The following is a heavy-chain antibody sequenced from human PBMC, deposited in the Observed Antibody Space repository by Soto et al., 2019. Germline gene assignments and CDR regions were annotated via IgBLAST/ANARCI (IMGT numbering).Heavy chain of an antibody. CDR1: GYTLTELS. Sequence: ASVKVSCKVSGYTLTELSMHWVRQAPGKGLEWMGGFDPEDGETIYAQKFQGRVTMTEDTSTDTAYMELSSLRSEDTAVYYCETTPGYSSGGSCSIFEYWGQGTLVTVSS. D-gene: IGHD2-15*01. J-gene: IGHJ4*02. CDR2: FDPEDGET. CDR3: ETTPGYSSGGSCSIFEY. V-gene: IGHV1-24*01.